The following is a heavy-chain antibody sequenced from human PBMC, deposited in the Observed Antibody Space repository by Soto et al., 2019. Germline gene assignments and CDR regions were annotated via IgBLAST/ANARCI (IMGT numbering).Heavy chain of an antibody. D-gene: IGHD2-8*02. CDR1: GFTVSTYG. Sequence: QVQLVESGGGMVQPGRSLRLSCAVSGFTVSTYGMHWVRQAPGKGLEWVAVISRDGGTKYYAESVKGRFTISRDNSRNTLFLEMNSLRGDDMAVYYCTGEVASRYWGQGPLVTVSS. CDR3: TGEVASRY. V-gene: IGHV3-30*03. J-gene: IGHJ4*02. CDR2: ISRDGGTK.